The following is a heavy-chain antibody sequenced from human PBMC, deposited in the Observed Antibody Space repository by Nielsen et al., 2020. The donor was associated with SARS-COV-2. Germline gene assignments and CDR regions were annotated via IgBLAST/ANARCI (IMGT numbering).Heavy chain of an antibody. V-gene: IGHV4-59*01. J-gene: IGHJ4*02. CDR2: IYYSGST. D-gene: IGHD4-23*01. CDR1: GGSFSGYY. Sequence: SETLSLTCAVYGGSFSGYYWSWIRQPPGKGLEWIGYIYYSGSTNYNPSLKSRVTISVDTSKNQFSLKLSSVTAADTAVYYCARRDYGGNSGFDYWGQGTLVTVSS. CDR3: ARRDYGGNSGFDY.